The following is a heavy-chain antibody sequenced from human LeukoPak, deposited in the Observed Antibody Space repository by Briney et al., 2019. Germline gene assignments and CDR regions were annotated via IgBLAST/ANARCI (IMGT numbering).Heavy chain of an antibody. D-gene: IGHD3-9*01. V-gene: IGHV4-59*01. CDR3: ARDGVLRHFDWLFPYYMDV. J-gene: IGHJ6*03. CDR1: GGSISSYY. Sequence: SETLSLTCTVSGGSISSYYWSWVRQPPGKGLEWIGFVYYTGSTNYSPSLKSRVTISVDTSKNQFSLKLRSVTAADTAVYYCARDGVLRHFDWLFPYYMDVWGKGTTVTISS. CDR2: VYYTGST.